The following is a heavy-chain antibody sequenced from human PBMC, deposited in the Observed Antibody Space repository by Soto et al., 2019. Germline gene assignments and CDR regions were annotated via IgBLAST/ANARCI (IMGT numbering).Heavy chain of an antibody. CDR3: ARRVATSEGGWFDY. J-gene: IGHJ4*01. Sequence: GESRKISCKGSGYSFPRYWIGWVRQMPGKGLEWMGIIYPGDSNTRYSPSFQGQVTISVDKSFSTAYLQWSSLKASDTAMYYCARRVATSEGGWFDYPGHVRRFTVSS. CDR1: GYSFPRYW. CDR2: IYPGDSNT. V-gene: IGHV5-51*01. D-gene: IGHD5-12*01.